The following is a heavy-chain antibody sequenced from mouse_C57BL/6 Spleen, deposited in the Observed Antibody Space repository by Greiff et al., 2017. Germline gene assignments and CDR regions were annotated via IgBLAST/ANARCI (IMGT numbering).Heavy chain of an antibody. V-gene: IGHV1-80*01. CDR1: GYAFSSYW. J-gene: IGHJ2*01. CDR2: IYPGDGDT. CDR3: ARPYDGYYPRYFDY. Sequence: QVQLQQSGAELVKPGASVKISCKASGYAFSSYWMNWVKQRPGKGLEWIGQIYPGDGDTNYNGKFKGKATLTADKSSSTDYMQLSSLTSEDAAVYFCARPYDGYYPRYFDYWGQGTTLTVSS. D-gene: IGHD2-3*01.